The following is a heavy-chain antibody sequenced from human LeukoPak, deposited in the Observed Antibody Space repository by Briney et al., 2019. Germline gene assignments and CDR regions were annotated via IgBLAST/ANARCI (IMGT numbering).Heavy chain of an antibody. CDR3: ARKYSSSWYFYYYYGMDV. CDR1: GFTFSSYW. D-gene: IGHD6-13*01. J-gene: IGHJ6*02. V-gene: IGHV3-7*01. Sequence: GGSLRLSCAASGFTFSSYWMSWFGQAPGKGLEWVADIKQDGSEKYYVDSVKGRFTISRDNAKNSLYLQMNSLRAEDTAVYYCARKYSSSWYFYYYYGMDVWGQGTTVTVSS. CDR2: IKQDGSEK.